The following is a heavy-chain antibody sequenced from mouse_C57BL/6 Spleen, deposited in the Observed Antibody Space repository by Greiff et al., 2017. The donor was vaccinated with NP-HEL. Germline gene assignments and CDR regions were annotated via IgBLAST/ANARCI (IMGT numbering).Heavy chain of an antibody. CDR1: GYTFTDYY. CDR3: ATTVVEGAMDY. CDR2: INPNNGGT. V-gene: IGHV1-26*01. Sequence: EVQLQQSGPELVKPGASVKISCKASGYTFTDYYMNWVKQSHGKSLEWIGDINPNNGGTSYNQKFKGKATLTVDKSSSTAYMELRSLTSEDSAVYYCATTVVEGAMDYWGQGTSVTVAS. J-gene: IGHJ4*01. D-gene: IGHD1-1*01.